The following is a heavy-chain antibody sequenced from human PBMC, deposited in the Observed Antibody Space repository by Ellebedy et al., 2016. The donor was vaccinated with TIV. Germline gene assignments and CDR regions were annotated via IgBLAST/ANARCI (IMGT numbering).Heavy chain of an antibody. J-gene: IGHJ4*02. V-gene: IGHV3-9*01. Sequence: GGSLRLXXAASGFTFDDYAMHWVRQAPGKGLGWVSGISWNSGTTDYADFVKGRFTISRDNAKNSLYLQMNRLRADDTAFYYCARDLRITARDYYLDYWGQGTLVTVSS. CDR3: ARDLRITARDYYLDY. CDR2: ISWNSGTT. CDR1: GFTFDDYA. D-gene: IGHD6-6*01.